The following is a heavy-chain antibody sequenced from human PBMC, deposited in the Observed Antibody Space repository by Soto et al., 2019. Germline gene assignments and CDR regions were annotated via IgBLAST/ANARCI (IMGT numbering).Heavy chain of an antibody. J-gene: IGHJ5*01. CDR1: GFSLSTTGVC. D-gene: IGHD2-15*01. CDR2: IYWDDDK. Sequence: QITLKESGPTLVKPTQTLTLTCTFSGFSLSTTGVCVGWIRQPAGRALEWLALIYWDDDKRYSPSLKSRLTTAKDTSKNQVVLTMTDMDPADTASYYCTHAKLYCIDTYCPTWFDSWGQGTLVTVSS. CDR3: THAKLYCIDTYCPTWFDS. V-gene: IGHV2-5*02.